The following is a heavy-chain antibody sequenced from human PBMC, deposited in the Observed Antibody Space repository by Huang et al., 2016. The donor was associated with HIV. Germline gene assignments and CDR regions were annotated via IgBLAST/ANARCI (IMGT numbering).Heavy chain of an antibody. CDR3: ARGSAGVLWFGEM. J-gene: IGHJ4*02. CDR1: GFTFSSYA. Sequence: QERLVESGGGVVQPGRSLRLSCAASGFTFSSYAMHWVRQVPGKGLEWVAVISYDGSNQHYVDSVKGRFTISRDNSKKMLYLQMNSLRIGDTAVYYCARGSAGVLWFGEMWGQGTLVTVSS. D-gene: IGHD3-10*01. V-gene: IGHV3-30*04. CDR2: ISYDGSNQ.